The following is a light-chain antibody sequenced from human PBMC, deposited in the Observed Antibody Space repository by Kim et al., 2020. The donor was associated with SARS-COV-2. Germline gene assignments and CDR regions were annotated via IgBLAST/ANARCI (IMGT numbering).Light chain of an antibody. V-gene: IGLV1-40*01. CDR1: NSNIGAGYE. Sequence: QSALTQPPSMSGDPGQSVTISCTGGNSNIGAGYEVHWYQQLPGTAPKLLIYNNYRRPSGVPDRFSGSTSATSASLAITWLQAEDEAVYYCQSYDTGLSGIIFGGGTQLTVL. CDR3: QSYDTGLSGII. J-gene: IGLJ2*01. CDR2: NNY.